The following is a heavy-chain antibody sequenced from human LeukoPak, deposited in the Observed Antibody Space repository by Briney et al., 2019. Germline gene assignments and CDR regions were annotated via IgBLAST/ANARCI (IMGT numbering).Heavy chain of an antibody. D-gene: IGHD5-12*01. Sequence: GASVKVSCKASGGTFSSYGISWVRQAPGQGLELMGGIIPIFGTANYAQKFQGRVTITADESTSTAYMELSSLRSEDTAVYYCARDRGLRVAFDIWGQGTMVTVSS. CDR3: ARDRGLRVAFDI. J-gene: IGHJ3*02. CDR1: GGTFSSYG. CDR2: IIPIFGTA. V-gene: IGHV1-69*13.